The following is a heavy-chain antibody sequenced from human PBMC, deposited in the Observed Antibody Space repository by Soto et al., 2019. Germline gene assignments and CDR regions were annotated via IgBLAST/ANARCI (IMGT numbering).Heavy chain of an antibody. CDR2: IIPIFGTA. Sequence: QVQLEQSGAEVKKPGSSVKVSCKASGGTFSSYAISWVRQAPGQGLEWMGGIIPIFGTANYAQKFQGRVTITADESTSTAYMELSSLRSEDTAVYYCARLGYCSSTSCYPPYYFDYWGQGTLVTVSS. D-gene: IGHD2-2*01. J-gene: IGHJ4*02. V-gene: IGHV1-69*01. CDR1: GGTFSSYA. CDR3: ARLGYCSSTSCYPPYYFDY.